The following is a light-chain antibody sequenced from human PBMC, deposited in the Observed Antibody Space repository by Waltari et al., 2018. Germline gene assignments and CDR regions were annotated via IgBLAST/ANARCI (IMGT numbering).Light chain of an antibody. J-gene: IGLJ3*02. Sequence: QPVLTQPPSASASLGASVTLTCTLSSGYSHYNVDWYQQSPGTGPRFVMRVGTGGIVGSKGDGIPDRFSVLGSGLNRYLTIKNIQEEDESDYHCGADHGSGSNFVWVFGGGTKLTVL. CDR2: VGTGGIVG. CDR1: SGYSHYN. CDR3: GADHGSGSNFVWV. V-gene: IGLV9-49*01.